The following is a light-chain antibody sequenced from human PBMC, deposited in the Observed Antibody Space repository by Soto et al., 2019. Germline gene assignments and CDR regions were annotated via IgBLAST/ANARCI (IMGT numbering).Light chain of an antibody. Sequence: GDRVTITCRASQRMTSWLAWYQQKPGKAPKVLIYDASSLESGFPSRFSGSESGTEFTLTISSLQPDDIATYYCQQYTENSGTFCQGTKVEVK. CDR2: DAS. CDR1: QRMTSW. V-gene: IGKV1-5*01. CDR3: QQYTENSGT. J-gene: IGKJ1*01.